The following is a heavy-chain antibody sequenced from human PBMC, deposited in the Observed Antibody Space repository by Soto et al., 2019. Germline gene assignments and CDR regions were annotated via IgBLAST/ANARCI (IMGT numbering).Heavy chain of an antibody. CDR3: AKDRGIIVKAGDAFDV. CDR1: A. V-gene: IGHV3-23*01. J-gene: IGHJ3*01. D-gene: IGHD3-16*02. CDR2: ISDSGDRT. Sequence: AVNWVRQAPGKGLEWVSYISDSGDRTYYADSAKGRFTISRDRSKNTVSLQMDSLRAEDTAVYYCAKDRGIIVKAGDAFDVWGQGTKVTVSS.